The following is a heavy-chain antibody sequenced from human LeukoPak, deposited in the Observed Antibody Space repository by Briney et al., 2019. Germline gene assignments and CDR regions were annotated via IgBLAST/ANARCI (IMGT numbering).Heavy chain of an antibody. V-gene: IGHV3-23*01. CDR1: GFTFSSYA. Sequence: AGSLRLSCAASGFTFSSYAMSWVRQAPGKGLEWVSAISGSGGSTYYADSVKGRFTISRDNSKNTLYLQMNSLRAEDTAVYYCAKRQGDYSNNNWFDPWGQGTLVTVSS. D-gene: IGHD4-11*01. CDR3: AKRQGDYSNNNWFDP. J-gene: IGHJ5*02. CDR2: ISGSGGST.